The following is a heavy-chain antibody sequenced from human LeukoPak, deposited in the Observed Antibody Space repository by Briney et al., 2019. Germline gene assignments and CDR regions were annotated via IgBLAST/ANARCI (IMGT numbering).Heavy chain of an antibody. CDR2: IRYDGSNK. Sequence: GGSPRLSCAASGFTFSSYGMHWVRQAPGKGLEWVAFIRYDGSNKYYADSVKGRFTISRDNSKNTLYLQMNSLRAEDTAVYYCAKFYGSGSYGTFDYWSQGTLVTVSS. J-gene: IGHJ4*02. CDR3: AKFYGSGSYGTFDY. D-gene: IGHD3-10*01. CDR1: GFTFSSYG. V-gene: IGHV3-30*02.